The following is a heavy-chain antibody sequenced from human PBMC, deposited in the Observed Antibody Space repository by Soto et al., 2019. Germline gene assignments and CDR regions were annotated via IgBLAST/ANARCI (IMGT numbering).Heavy chain of an antibody. D-gene: IGHD3-22*01. J-gene: IGHJ4*02. Sequence: QVQLVQSGAEVKKPGSSVKVSCKASGGTFSSYAISWVRQAPGQGLEWMGGIIPIFGTANYAQKFQGRVTITADEYTSTAYMELSSLRSEDTAVYYCARDGYYDSSGYTPTGFDYWGQGTLVTVSS. V-gene: IGHV1-69*12. CDR3: ARDGYYDSSGYTPTGFDY. CDR2: IIPIFGTA. CDR1: GGTFSSYA.